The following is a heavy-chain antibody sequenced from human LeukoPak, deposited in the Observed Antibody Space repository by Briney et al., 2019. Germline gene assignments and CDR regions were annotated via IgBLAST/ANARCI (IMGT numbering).Heavy chain of an antibody. D-gene: IGHD3-22*01. J-gene: IGHJ4*02. Sequence: GASVKVSCKASGYTFTGYYMHWVRQAPGQGLEWMGWINPNSGGTNYAQKFQGRVTMTRDTSISTAYMELSRLRSDDTAVYYCARDPRNPDSSGSALGFDYWGQGTLVTVSS. CDR1: GYTFTGYY. CDR2: INPNSGGT. V-gene: IGHV1-2*02. CDR3: ARDPRNPDSSGSALGFDY.